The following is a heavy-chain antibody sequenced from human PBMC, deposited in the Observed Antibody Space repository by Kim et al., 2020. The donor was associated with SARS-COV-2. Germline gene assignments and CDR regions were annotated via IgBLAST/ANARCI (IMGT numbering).Heavy chain of an antibody. CDR3: ATGTSGSLGPFDY. CDR1: GLTFSTYG. Sequence: GGSLRLSCAASGLTFSTYGMYWVRQAPGKGLEHVASITNNGGTTYYGNSVKGRFTISRDNFRNTLDLQMGSLRAEDMAVYYCATGTSGSLGPFDYWGQGT. J-gene: IGHJ4*02. D-gene: IGHD1-26*01. V-gene: IGHV3-64*01. CDR2: ITNNGGTT.